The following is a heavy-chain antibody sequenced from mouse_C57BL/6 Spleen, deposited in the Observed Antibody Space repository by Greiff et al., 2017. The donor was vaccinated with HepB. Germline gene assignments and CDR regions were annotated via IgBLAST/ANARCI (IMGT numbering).Heavy chain of an antibody. CDR3: ASDSSGYLDY. CDR2: ISDVGSYT. CDR1: GFTFSSYA. D-gene: IGHD3-2*02. V-gene: IGHV5-4*01. J-gene: IGHJ2*01. Sequence: EVQRVESGGGLVKPGGSLKLSCAASGFTFSSYAMSWVRQTPEKRLEWVATISDVGSYTYYPDNVKGRFPISRDNAKNNLYLQMSHLKSDDTAMYYGASDSSGYLDYWGQGTPLTVSS.